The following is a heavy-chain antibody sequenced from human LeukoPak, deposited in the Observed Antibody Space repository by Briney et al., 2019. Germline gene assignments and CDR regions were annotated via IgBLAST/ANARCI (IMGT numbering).Heavy chain of an antibody. Sequence: GGSLRLSCAASGFTFSSYAMHWVRQAPGKGLEWVAVISYDGSNKYYADSVKGRFTISRDNSKNTLYLQMNSLRAEDTAVYYCAKPNYYDSTGSPFDYWGQGTLVTVSS. CDR2: ISYDGSNK. J-gene: IGHJ4*02. CDR3: AKPNYYDSTGSPFDY. CDR1: GFTFSSYA. V-gene: IGHV3-30-3*02. D-gene: IGHD3-22*01.